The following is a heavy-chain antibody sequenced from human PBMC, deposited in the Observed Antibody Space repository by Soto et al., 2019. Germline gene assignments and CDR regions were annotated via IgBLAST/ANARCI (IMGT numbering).Heavy chain of an antibody. V-gene: IGHV3-23*01. CDR1: GFTFSNYA. CDR2: ISGSGSST. D-gene: IGHD6-19*01. Sequence: PGGSLRLSCAVSGFTFSNYAMMWVRLAPGKGLEWVSAISGSGSSTYYTDSVKGRFTISRDNSKNTLFLQMNSLRAEDTAVYHCAQTVVGTSWGRGTLVTVSS. CDR3: AQTVVGTS. J-gene: IGHJ5*02.